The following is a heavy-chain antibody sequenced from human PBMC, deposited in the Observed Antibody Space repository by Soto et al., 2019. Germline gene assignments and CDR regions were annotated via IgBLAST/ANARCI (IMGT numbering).Heavy chain of an antibody. Sequence: QVQLVQSGAEVKKPGASVKVSCKASGYTFTTYALHWVRQAPGQRLEWMGGINAGNGNTKYSQKFQGRVTIKRDTSANTAYMELSSLRSEDTAVYYCARDGRFDYPGSLDVWGQGTTVIVSS. CDR2: INAGNGNT. CDR3: ARDGRFDYPGSLDV. J-gene: IGHJ6*02. V-gene: IGHV1-3*01. CDR1: GYTFTTYA. D-gene: IGHD3-10*01.